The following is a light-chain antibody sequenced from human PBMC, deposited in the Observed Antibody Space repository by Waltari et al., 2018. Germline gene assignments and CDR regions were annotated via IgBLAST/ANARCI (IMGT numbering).Light chain of an antibody. CDR3: YSAADNHRVL. V-gene: IGLV3-27*01. J-gene: IGLJ2*01. CDR2: KDI. Sequence: SSELTQPASVSVSLGQTAVITCSGDILAKKYGRWFQQKPGQAPVLFIYKDIERPSGIPDRFSGSSSGATLTLTISGAQVEDEAAYYCYSAADNHRVLFGGGTKLTVL. CDR1: ILAKKY.